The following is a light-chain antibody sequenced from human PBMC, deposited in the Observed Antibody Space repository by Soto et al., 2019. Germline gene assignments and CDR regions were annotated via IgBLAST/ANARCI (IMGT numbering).Light chain of an antibody. CDR3: MQGRHWPWT. CDR2: KVS. J-gene: IGKJ1*01. V-gene: IGKV2-30*01. CDR1: QSLVYVDGNTY. Sequence: DVVMTQSPLSLPVTLGQPASISCRSSQSLVYVDGNTYLNWFQQRPGQSPRRLIYKVSNQDSGVPDRFSGSGSGTDFTLRISRVEAEDVGLYYCMQGRHWPWTFGQGTKVEIK.